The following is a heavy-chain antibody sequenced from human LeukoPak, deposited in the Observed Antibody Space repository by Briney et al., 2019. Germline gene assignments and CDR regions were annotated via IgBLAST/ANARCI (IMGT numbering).Heavy chain of an antibody. Sequence: PSETLSLTCAVYGGSFSGYYWSWIRQPPGKGLEWIGYIYYSGSTNYNPSLKSRVTISVDTSKNQFSLKLSSVTAADTAVYYCARVGSGWYHTVDYWGQGTLVTVSS. V-gene: IGHV4-59*01. CDR1: GGSFSGYY. D-gene: IGHD6-19*01. CDR2: IYYSGST. CDR3: ARVGSGWYHTVDY. J-gene: IGHJ4*02.